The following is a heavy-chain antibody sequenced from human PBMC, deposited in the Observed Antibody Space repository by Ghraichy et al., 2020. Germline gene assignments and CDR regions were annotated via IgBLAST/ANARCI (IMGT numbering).Heavy chain of an antibody. CDR3: ARVDILGTTTIDY. Sequence: SETLSLTCTVSGGSVSSGSYYWSWIRQPPGKRLEWIGYIYYSGSTNYNPSLKSRVTISVDTSKNQFSLKLSSLTASDTAVYYCARVDILGTTTIDYWGQGTLVTVSS. D-gene: IGHD1-26*01. CDR2: IYYSGST. CDR1: GGSVSSGSYY. V-gene: IGHV4-61*01. J-gene: IGHJ4*02.